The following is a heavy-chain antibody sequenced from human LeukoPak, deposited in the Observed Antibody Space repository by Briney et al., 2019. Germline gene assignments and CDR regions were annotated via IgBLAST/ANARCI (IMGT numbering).Heavy chain of an antibody. D-gene: IGHD3-10*01. CDR3: ARGLLWFGELPYYYYYGMDV. V-gene: IGHV1-69*06. CDR1: GGTFSSDA. Sequence: SVKVSCKASGGTFSSDAISWVRQAPGQGLEWMGGIIPIFGTANYAQKFQGRVTITADKSTSTAYMELSSLRSEDTAVYYCARGLLWFGELPYYYYYGMDVWGKGTTVTVSS. J-gene: IGHJ6*04. CDR2: IIPIFGTA.